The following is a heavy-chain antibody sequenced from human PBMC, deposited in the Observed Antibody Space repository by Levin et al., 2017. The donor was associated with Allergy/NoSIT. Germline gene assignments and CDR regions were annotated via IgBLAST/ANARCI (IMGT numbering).Heavy chain of an antibody. D-gene: IGHD4-17*01. V-gene: IGHV4-59*01. CDR1: GGSISSYY. Sequence: NPSETLSLTCTVPGGSISSYYWSWIRQPPGKGLEWIGYIYYSGSTNYNPSLKSRVTISVDTSKNQFSLKLSSVTAADTAVYYCARAEGDYGDYGSQDYWGQGTLVTVSS. CDR3: ARAEGDYGDYGSQDY. J-gene: IGHJ4*02. CDR2: IYYSGST.